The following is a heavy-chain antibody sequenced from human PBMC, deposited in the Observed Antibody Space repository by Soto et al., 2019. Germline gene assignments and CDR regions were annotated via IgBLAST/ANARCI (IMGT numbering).Heavy chain of an antibody. D-gene: IGHD6-13*01. J-gene: IGHJ4*02. CDR1: GFTFSSYS. CDR3: ARASMAAAGDLFDY. V-gene: IGHV3-21*01. CDR2: ISSSSSYI. Sequence: EVQLVESGGGLVKPGGSLRLSCAASGFTFSSYSMNWVRQAPGKGLEWVSSISSSSSYIYYADSVKGRFTISRDNAKIALYLQINSLRAEDTAVYYCARASMAAAGDLFDYWGQGTLVTVSS.